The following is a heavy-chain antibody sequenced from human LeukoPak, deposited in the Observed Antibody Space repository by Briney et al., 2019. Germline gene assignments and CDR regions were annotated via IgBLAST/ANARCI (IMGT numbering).Heavy chain of an antibody. Sequence: SVHASCKASGYMFTNYYMYWVRQAPGQGLEWMGIINPSGESTGYAQKFQGRVTMTRDTSTSTIYMELTSLRSEDTAVYYCARGGIDYGSGSYLPFDYWGQGTL. CDR2: INPSGEST. V-gene: IGHV1-46*01. CDR3: ARGGIDYGSGSYLPFDY. D-gene: IGHD3-10*01. J-gene: IGHJ4*02. CDR1: GYMFTNYY.